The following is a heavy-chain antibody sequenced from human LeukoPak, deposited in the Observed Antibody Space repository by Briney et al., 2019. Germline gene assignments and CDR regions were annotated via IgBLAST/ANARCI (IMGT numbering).Heavy chain of an antibody. CDR3: ARVLPVINWFDP. V-gene: IGHV4-59*01. CDR1: GGSISSYY. J-gene: IGHJ5*02. D-gene: IGHD3-9*01. Sequence: PSETLSLTCTVSGGSISSYYWSWIRQPPGKGLEWIGYIYYSGSTNYNPSLKSRVTISVDTSKNQLSLKLSSVTTADTAVYYCARVLPVINWFDPWGQGTLVTVSS. CDR2: IYYSGST.